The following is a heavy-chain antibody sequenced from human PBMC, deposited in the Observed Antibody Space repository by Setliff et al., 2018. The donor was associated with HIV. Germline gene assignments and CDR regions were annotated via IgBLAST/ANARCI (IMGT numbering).Heavy chain of an antibody. Sequence: PSETLSLTCTVSGGSISSYYWSWIRQPPGKGLEWIGYIYYSGSTNYNPSLKSRVTISVDTSKNQFSLKLSSVTAADTAAYYCARVISSWSAYYIDYWGQGTLVTVSS. CDR2: IYYSGST. CDR1: GGSISSYY. D-gene: IGHD3-3*01. V-gene: IGHV4-59*01. CDR3: ARVISSWSAYYIDY. J-gene: IGHJ4*02.